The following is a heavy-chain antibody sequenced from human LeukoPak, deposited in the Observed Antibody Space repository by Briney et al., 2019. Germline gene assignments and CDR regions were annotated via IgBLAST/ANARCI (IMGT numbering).Heavy chain of an antibody. V-gene: IGHV1-69*04. CDR2: IIPILGIA. D-gene: IGHD4-17*01. CDR3: ARLDISGSPDYGWGINYYYYGMDV. J-gene: IGHJ6*02. Sequence: ASVKVSCKASGGTFSSYAISWVRQAPGQGLEWMGRIIPILGIANYAQKFQGRVTITADKSTSTAYMELSSLRSEDTAVYYCARLDISGSPDYGWGINYYYYGMDVWGQGTTVTVSS. CDR1: GGTFSSYA.